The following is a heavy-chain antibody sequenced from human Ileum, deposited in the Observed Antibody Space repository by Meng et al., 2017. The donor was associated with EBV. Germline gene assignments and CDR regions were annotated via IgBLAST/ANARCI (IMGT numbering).Heavy chain of an antibody. CDR3: ARNVPGTSAYYD. CDR2: IYYSGST. CDR1: GYTRSSTNW. J-gene: IGHJ4*02. V-gene: IGHV4-28*01. D-gene: IGHD3-22*01. Sequence: GQLQRSGPGLLNPSDILSFTCADSGYTRSSTNWWGWPRQPPGKGLEWMGYIYYSGSTSYNPSLKSRVTMSVDTSKNQFSLNLNSVTAVDTAVYYCARNVPGTSAYYDWGQGTLVTVSS.